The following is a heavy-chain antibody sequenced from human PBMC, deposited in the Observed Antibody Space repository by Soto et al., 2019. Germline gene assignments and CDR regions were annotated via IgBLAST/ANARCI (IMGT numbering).Heavy chain of an antibody. CDR3: ARGRDCGGDCPNWFDP. CDR1: GFTVSSNY. D-gene: IGHD2-21*02. V-gene: IGHV3-53*04. CDR2: IYSGGST. Sequence: EVQLVESGGGLVQPGGSLRLSCAASGFTVSSNYMSWVRQAPGKGLEWVSVIYSGGSTYYADSVKVRFTISRHNSKNTLYLQMNSLRAEDTAVYYCARGRDCGGDCPNWFDPWGQEPWSPSPQ. J-gene: IGHJ5*02.